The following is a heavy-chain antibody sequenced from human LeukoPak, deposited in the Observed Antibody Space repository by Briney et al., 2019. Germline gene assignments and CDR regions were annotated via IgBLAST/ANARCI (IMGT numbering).Heavy chain of an antibody. D-gene: IGHD5-18*01. Sequence: SETLSLTCAVYGGSFSGYYWSWIRQPPGKGLEWIGSIYYSGSTYYNPSLKSRVTISVDTSKNQFSLKLSSVTAADTAVYYCARDPVDTAMVPSGDYWGQGTLVTVSS. J-gene: IGHJ4*02. V-gene: IGHV4-34*01. CDR1: GGSFSGYY. CDR3: ARDPVDTAMVPSGDY. CDR2: IYYSGST.